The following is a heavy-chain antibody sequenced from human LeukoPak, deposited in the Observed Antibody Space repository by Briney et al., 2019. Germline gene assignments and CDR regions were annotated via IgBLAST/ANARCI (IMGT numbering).Heavy chain of an antibody. CDR2: ISYDGSNK. Sequence: GGSLRLSCAASGFTFSSYVMHWVRQAPGKGLEWVAVISYDGSNKYFADSVKGRFTISRDNSKNTLYLQMNSLRAEDTAVYYCAKGNYYGPFDYWGQGTLVTVSS. CDR1: GFTFSSYV. D-gene: IGHD3-10*01. J-gene: IGHJ4*02. V-gene: IGHV3-30*18. CDR3: AKGNYYGPFDY.